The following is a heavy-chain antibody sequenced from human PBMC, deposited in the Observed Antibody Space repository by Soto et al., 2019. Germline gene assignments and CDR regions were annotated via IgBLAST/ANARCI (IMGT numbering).Heavy chain of an antibody. D-gene: IGHD2-15*01. CDR1: GYTFTSYG. CDR3: ARGLICSGGSCYHPVYYYYYMDV. V-gene: IGHV1-46*03. Sequence: ASVKVSCKASGYTFTSYGISWVRQAPGQGLEWMGIIIASDGSTSYAQKIQGRVTMTRDTSTSTVYMELSSLRSEDTAVYYCARGLICSGGSCYHPVYYYYYMDVWGKGTTVTVSS. J-gene: IGHJ6*03. CDR2: IIASDGST.